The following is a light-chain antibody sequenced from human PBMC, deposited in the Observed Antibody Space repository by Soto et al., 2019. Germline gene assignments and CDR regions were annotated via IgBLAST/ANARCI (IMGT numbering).Light chain of an antibody. Sequence: EIVLTQSPGTLSLSPGEIATLSCRASQSVDSNYLAWYQQRPGQAPRLLTHGASSRATGIPDRFSGSGSGTDFSLTISRLEPEDFAVYYCQHYSFSSYTFGQGTKLEIK. CDR3: QHYSFSSYT. V-gene: IGKV3-20*01. J-gene: IGKJ2*01. CDR2: GAS. CDR1: QSVDSNY.